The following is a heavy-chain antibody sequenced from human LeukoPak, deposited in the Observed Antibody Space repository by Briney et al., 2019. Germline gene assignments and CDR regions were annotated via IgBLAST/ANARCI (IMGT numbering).Heavy chain of an antibody. CDR1: GGTFSGHA. CDR2: TIPIFGTS. J-gene: IGHJ6*03. V-gene: IGHV1-69*06. Sequence: GASVKVSCKVSGGTFSGHAISWVRQAPGQGLEWMGGTIPIFGTSNYAQKFQGRVTITADKSTSTAYMELSNLRSEDTAVYYCARGADTRGSTAVPYYYYMDVWGKGTAVIVSS. CDR3: ARGADTRGSTAVPYYYYMDV. D-gene: IGHD3-16*01.